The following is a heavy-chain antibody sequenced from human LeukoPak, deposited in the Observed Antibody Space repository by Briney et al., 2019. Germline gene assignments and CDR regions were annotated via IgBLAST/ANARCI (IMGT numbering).Heavy chain of an antibody. CDR3: ARDSYGDYNTQAFDI. CDR1: GGSISSSSYY. J-gene: IGHJ3*02. D-gene: IGHD4-17*01. Sequence: SETLSLTCTVSGGSISSSSYYWGWIRQPPGKGLEWIGSIYYSGSTNYNPSLKSRVTISVDTSKNQFSLKLSSVTAADTAVYYCARDSYGDYNTQAFDIWGQGTMVTVSS. CDR2: IYYSGST. V-gene: IGHV4-39*07.